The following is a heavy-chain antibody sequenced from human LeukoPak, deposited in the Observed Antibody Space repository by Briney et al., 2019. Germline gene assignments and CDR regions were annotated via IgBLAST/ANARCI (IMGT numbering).Heavy chain of an antibody. J-gene: IGHJ4*02. Sequence: GGSLRLSSVASGITFSTNWMHWLPEVPGKGRVWVSRINPDGSTRGNDDSVQGRFTISSDNAKSTLSLQMLRMSAEDTAVYYCASGDYGNWFEYWGQGARVTVSS. V-gene: IGHV3-74*01. CDR3: ASGDYGNWFEY. CDR1: GITFSTNW. CDR2: INPDGSTR. D-gene: IGHD4-11*01.